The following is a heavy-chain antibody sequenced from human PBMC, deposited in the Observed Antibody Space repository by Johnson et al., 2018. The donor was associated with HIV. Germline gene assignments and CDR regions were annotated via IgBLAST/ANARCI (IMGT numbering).Heavy chain of an antibody. CDR1: GFIVSSNY. CDR2: LYSGGST. J-gene: IGHJ3*02. CDR3: ARDYHYVWGSSYGFDI. Sequence: VQLVESGGGLIQPGGSLRLSCAASGFIVSSNYMSWVRQAPGKGLEWVSVLYSGGSTYYADFVKDRFIISRDNSKNTLYLQMNSLRAEDTAVYYCARDYHYVWGSSYGFDIWGQGTMVIVSS. D-gene: IGHD3-16*01. V-gene: IGHV3-53*01.